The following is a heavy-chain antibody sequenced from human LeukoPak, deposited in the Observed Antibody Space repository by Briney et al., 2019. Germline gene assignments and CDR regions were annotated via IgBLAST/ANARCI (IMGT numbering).Heavy chain of an antibody. V-gene: IGHV1-2*02. D-gene: IGHD5-12*01. CDR3: ARTNGGYEYN. Sequence: ASVKVSCKASGYTFTGYYMHWVRQAPGQGLEWMGWINPNSGGTNYAQKFQGRVTMTRDASISTASMEVSSLRSDDTAVFYCARTNGGYEYNWGQGTLVTVSS. J-gene: IGHJ4*02. CDR1: GYTFTGYY. CDR2: INPNSGGT.